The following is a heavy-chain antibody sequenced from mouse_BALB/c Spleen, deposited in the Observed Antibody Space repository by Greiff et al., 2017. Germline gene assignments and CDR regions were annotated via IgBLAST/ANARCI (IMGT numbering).Heavy chain of an antibody. D-gene: IGHD5-5*01. CDR3: ARSYLDWYIDV. V-gene: IGHV1-54*03. Sequence: QVQLQQSGAELVRPGTSVKVSCKASGYAFTNYLIEWVKQRPGQGLEWIGVINPGSGGTNYNEKFKGKATLTADKSSSTAYMQLSSLTSDDSAVYFCARSYLDWYIDVWGAGTTVTVSS. CDR1: GYAFTNYL. J-gene: IGHJ1*01. CDR2: INPGSGGT.